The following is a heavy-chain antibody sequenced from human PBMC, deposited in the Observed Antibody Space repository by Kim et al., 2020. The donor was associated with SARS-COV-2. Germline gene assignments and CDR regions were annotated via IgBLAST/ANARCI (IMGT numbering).Heavy chain of an antibody. J-gene: IGHJ4*02. CDR2: INPIGGST. CDR1: GYTFTRYS. D-gene: IGHD3-10*01. CDR3: ARDWGPGSYYTET. V-gene: IGHV1-46*01. Sequence: ASVKVSCEAFGYTFTRYSLHWVRQAPGQGLEWLGLINPIGGSTTYAQKFQDRVTMTRDTSTRTAYMELSSLRSEDTALYYCARDWGPGSYYTETWGQGTLVTVTS.